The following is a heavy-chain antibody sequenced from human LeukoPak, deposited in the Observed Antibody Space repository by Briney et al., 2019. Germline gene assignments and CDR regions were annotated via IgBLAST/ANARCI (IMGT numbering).Heavy chain of an antibody. D-gene: IGHD6-19*01. V-gene: IGHV3-7*01. CDR3: GAVQGGSGPGIFDY. J-gene: IGHJ4*02. CDR1: GFTFSSYW. CDR2: IKQDGSEK. Sequence: HPGGSLRLSCAASGFTFSSYWMSWVRQAPGKGLEWVANIKQDGSEKYYVDSVKGRFTISRDNAKNSLYLQMKSLRAEDTAVYYCGAVQGGSGPGIFDYWGQGTLVTVSS.